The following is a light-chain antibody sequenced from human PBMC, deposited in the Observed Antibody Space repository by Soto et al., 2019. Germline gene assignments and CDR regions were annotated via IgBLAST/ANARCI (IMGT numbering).Light chain of an antibody. V-gene: IGLV2-14*01. CDR3: SSYTSTSTYV. Sequence: QSVLTQPASVSGSPGQSITISCTGTSSDVGGYNYVSWYQQHPGKGPELMLYEVSNRPSGVSNRFSGSKSGNTASLTISGLQPEDEADYYCSSYTSTSTYVFGTGTKVTVL. CDR2: EVS. CDR1: SSDVGGYNY. J-gene: IGLJ1*01.